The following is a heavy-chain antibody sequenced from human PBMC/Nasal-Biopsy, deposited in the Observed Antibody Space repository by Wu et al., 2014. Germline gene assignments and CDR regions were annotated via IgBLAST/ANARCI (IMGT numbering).Heavy chain of an antibody. CDR2: INNRGDST. Sequence: LRLSCAASGFTFSDYYMTWIRQAPGKGLEWVAYINNRGDSTNYATSVKGRFTISRDNAKNTLYLQMNSLRADDTAVYYCGRDPGAWPLDHWGQGTLVTVSP. J-gene: IGHJ4*02. V-gene: IGHV3-11*06. CDR3: GRDPGAWPLDH. CDR1: GFTFSDYY.